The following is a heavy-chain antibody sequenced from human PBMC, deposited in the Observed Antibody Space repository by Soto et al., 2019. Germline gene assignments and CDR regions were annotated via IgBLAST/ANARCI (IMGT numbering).Heavy chain of an antibody. D-gene: IGHD3-10*01. V-gene: IGHV4-34*01. CDR1: GGSFSGYY. Sequence: SETLSLTCAVYGGSFSGYYWSWIRQPPGKGLEWIGEINHSGSTNYNPSLKSRVTISVDTSKNQFSLKLSSVTAADTAVYYCARVRVRGVGYYYYYGTDVWGPGTTVTVS. J-gene: IGHJ6*02. CDR3: ARVRVRGVGYYYYYGTDV. CDR2: INHSGST.